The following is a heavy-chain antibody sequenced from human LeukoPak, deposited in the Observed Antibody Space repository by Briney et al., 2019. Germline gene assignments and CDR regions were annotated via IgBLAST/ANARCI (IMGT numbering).Heavy chain of an antibody. J-gene: IGHJ4*02. Sequence: PGGSLRLSCAASGFTFSNAWMSWVRQAPGKGLEWVCRIKSKTDGGTTDYAAPVKGRFTISRDDSKNTLYLQMNSLKTEDTAVYYCTTVARGRRHFDYWGQGTLVTVSS. V-gene: IGHV3-15*01. CDR3: TTVARGRRHFDY. CDR1: GFTFSNAW. D-gene: IGHD1-26*01. CDR2: IKSKTDGGTT.